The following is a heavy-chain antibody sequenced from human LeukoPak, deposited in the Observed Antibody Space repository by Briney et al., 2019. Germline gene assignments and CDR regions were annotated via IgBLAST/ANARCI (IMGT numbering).Heavy chain of an antibody. D-gene: IGHD3-22*01. Sequence: PGESLKISCKGSGYSFTSYWIGWVRQMPGKGLEWMGIIYPGDSDTRYSPSFQGQVTISADKSISTAYLQWSSLKASDTAMYYCARQGRTYYYDSSGYGHFDYWGQGTLVTVSS. V-gene: IGHV5-51*01. CDR3: ARQGRTYYYDSSGYGHFDY. CDR1: GYSFTSYW. J-gene: IGHJ4*02. CDR2: IYPGDSDT.